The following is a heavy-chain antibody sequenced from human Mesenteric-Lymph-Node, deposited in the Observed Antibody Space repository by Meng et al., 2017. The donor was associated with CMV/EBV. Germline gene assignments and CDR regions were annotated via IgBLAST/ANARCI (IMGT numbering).Heavy chain of an antibody. J-gene: IGHJ6*02. V-gene: IGHV1-18*01. CDR3: ARGGAYCSSTSCYPLGSYSYYGMDV. Sequence: ASVKVSCKASGYTFTSYGISWVRQARGQGLEWMGWISAYNGNTNYAQKVQDRVTMTTDTSTSTAYMELRSLRSNDTAVYYCARGGAYCSSTSCYPLGSYSYYGMDVWGQGTTVTVSS. CDR2: ISAYNGNT. CDR1: GYTFTSYG. D-gene: IGHD2-2*01.